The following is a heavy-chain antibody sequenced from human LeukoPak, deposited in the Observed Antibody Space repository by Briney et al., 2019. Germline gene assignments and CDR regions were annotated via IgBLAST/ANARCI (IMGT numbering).Heavy chain of an antibody. CDR1: GGSFSGYY. CDR2: INHSGST. CDR3: ARGEIAVAGSLFDY. J-gene: IGHJ4*02. Sequence: PSETLSLTCAVYGGSFSGYYWSWIRQPPGKGLEWIGEINHSGSTNYNPSLKSRVTISVDTSKNQFSLKLSSVTAADTAVYYCARGEIAVAGSLFDYWGQGTLVTVSS. D-gene: IGHD6-19*01. V-gene: IGHV4-34*01.